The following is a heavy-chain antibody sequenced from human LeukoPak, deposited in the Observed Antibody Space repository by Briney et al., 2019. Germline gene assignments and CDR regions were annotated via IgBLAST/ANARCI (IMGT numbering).Heavy chain of an antibody. CDR2: IWYDGSNK. D-gene: IGHD3-22*01. Sequence: GGSLRLSCAASGFTFSSYGMHWVRQAPGKGLEWVAVIWYDGSNKYYADSVKGRFTISRDNSKNTLYLQMNSLRAEDTAVYYCARDKYYDSSGSNPPSDYWGQGTLVTVSS. CDR3: ARDKYYDSSGSNPPSDY. CDR1: GFTFSSYG. J-gene: IGHJ4*02. V-gene: IGHV3-33*01.